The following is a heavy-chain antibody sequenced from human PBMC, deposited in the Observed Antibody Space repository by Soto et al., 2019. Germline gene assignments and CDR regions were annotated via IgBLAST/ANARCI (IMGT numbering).Heavy chain of an antibody. CDR1: GFTFSTHD. J-gene: IGHJ4*02. D-gene: IGHD2-15*01. CDR3: AKVSIAKSSAVTFDS. CDR2: ISYDTSYK. Sequence: LRLSCAVSGFTFSTHDMHWVRQAPGRGLEWVAVISYDTSYKNHVDSVKGRFTISRDNSKNTLYLQMTSLRAEDTAVYYCAKVSIAKSSAVTFDSWGQGTLVTVSS. V-gene: IGHV3-30*18.